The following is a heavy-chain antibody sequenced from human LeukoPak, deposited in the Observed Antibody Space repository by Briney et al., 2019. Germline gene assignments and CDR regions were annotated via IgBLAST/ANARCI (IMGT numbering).Heavy chain of an antibody. CDR3: ARVATGKGYPFDY. D-gene: IGHD1-1*01. J-gene: IGHJ4*02. CDR1: GGSFSGYY. Sequence: PSETLSLTCAVYGGSFSGYYWSWIRQPPGKGLEWIGEINHSGSTNYNPSLRSRVTMSVDTSKNQFSLKLSSVTAADTAVYHCARVATGKGYPFDYWGQGTLVTVSS. V-gene: IGHV4-34*01. CDR2: INHSGST.